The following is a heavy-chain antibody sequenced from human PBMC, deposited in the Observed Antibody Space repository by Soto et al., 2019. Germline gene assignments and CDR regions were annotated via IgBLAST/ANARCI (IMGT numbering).Heavy chain of an antibody. CDR3: ARGGMARRWPQGWFYP. CDR1: GYTFTSYD. CDR2: MNPNSGNT. Sequence: ASVKVSCKASGYTFTSYDINWVRQATGQGLEWMGWMNPNSGNTGYAQKFQGRVTMTRNTSISTAYMELSSLRSEDTAVYYWARGGMARRWPQGWFYPLGQGTLVTVSS. V-gene: IGHV1-8*01. J-gene: IGHJ5*02.